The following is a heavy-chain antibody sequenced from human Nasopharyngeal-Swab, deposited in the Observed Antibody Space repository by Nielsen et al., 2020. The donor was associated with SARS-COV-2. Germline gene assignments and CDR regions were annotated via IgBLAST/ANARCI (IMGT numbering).Heavy chain of an antibody. D-gene: IGHD3-10*01. CDR2: ISYDGSNK. J-gene: IGHJ4*02. V-gene: IGHV3-30-3*01. CDR1: GFTFSSYA. Sequence: GESLKISCAASGFTFSSYAMHWVRQAPGKGLEWVAVISYDGSNKYYADSVKGRFTISRDNSKNTLYLQMNSLRAEDTAVYYCARVDGWFGELFVDYWGQGTLVTLSS. CDR3: ARVDGWFGELFVDY.